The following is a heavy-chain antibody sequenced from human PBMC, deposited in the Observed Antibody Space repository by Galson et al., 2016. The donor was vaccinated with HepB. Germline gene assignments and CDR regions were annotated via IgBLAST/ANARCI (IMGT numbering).Heavy chain of an antibody. V-gene: IGHV3-30-3*01. CDR3: ARDDDYVWGAYCYTRTVPPYCFDY. Sequence: SLRLSCAASGFTFSSYAMHWVRQAPGKGLEWVAAITFDGSNNFYADAVKGRFTISRDNSKNTLYLQMNSLRAEDTAVYYGARDDDYVWGAYCYTRTVPPYCFDYWGQGTLVTVSS. D-gene: IGHD3-16*02. CDR1: GFTFSSYA. CDR2: ITFDGSNN. J-gene: IGHJ4*02.